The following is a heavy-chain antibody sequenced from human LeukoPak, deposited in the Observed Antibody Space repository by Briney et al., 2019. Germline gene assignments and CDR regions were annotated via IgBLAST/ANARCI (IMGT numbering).Heavy chain of an antibody. CDR2: IRSKAYGGTA. CDR3: TRENDFWSGSHFDY. D-gene: IGHD3-3*01. Sequence: GGSLRLSCTASGFTFGDYAMSWFRQAPGKGLEWVGFIRSKAYGGTAEYAASVKGRFTISRDDSKSIAYLQMNSLKTEDTAVYYCTRENDFWSGSHFDYWGQGTLVTVSS. CDR1: GFTFGDYA. V-gene: IGHV3-49*03. J-gene: IGHJ4*02.